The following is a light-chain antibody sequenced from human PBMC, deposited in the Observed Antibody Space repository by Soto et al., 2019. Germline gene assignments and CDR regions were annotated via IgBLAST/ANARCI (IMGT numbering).Light chain of an antibody. CDR2: GVS. CDR3: MQAVAHPWT. J-gene: IGKJ1*01. CDR1: QSLVFSDGKTY. Sequence: EIVMTQTPASLSVTPGQPASISCKSSQSLVFSDGKTYFYWYVQKPGQPPQLLIYGVSNRISGVTDRLNGSESETDFTMTNSRVEAEDAGVYYCMQAVAHPWTFGEATEVEVK. V-gene: IGKV2D-29*01.